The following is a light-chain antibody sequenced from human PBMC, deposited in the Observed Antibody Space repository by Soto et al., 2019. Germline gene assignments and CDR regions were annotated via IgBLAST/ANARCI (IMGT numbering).Light chain of an antibody. J-gene: IGKJ4*01. Sequence: DIQVTQSPSYLSAALGDRVTITGRANQAICVYLACFEQQPGKVPKLLFYAASAFQSGVPSRFSSSGSGTDFTLTISRLQPEDIATYYCQKYSSAHPTFGGGTKVEI. CDR1: QAICVY. CDR2: AAS. V-gene: IGKV1-27*01. CDR3: QKYSSAHPT.